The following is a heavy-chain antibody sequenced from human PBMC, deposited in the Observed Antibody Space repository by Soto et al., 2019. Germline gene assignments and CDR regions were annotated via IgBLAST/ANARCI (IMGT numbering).Heavy chain of an antibody. V-gene: IGHV4-39*01. CDR3: ASPFGVEYGMDV. J-gene: IGHJ6*02. D-gene: IGHD3-3*01. CDR1: GGSISSSSYY. Sequence: ATLSLSCTISGGSISSSSYYWGWIRQPPGKGLEWIGSIYYSGSTYYNPSLKSRVTISVDTSKNQLSLKLSSVTAADTAVYYCASPFGVEYGMDVWGQGTTVTVSS. CDR2: IYYSGST.